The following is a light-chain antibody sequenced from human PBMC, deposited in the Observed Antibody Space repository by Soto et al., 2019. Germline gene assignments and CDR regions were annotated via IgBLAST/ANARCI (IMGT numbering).Light chain of an antibody. Sequence: DVVMTQSPLSLSVTLGQPASISCRSSHSLVYSDGNTYLHWIHQRPGQSPRRLIYKVSNRDSGVPDRFSGSGSGPDFTLKISRVEAEDVGVYYCIQGTHLFTFGPGTKVEI. CDR3: IQGTHLFT. CDR2: KVS. J-gene: IGKJ3*01. CDR1: HSLVYSDGNTY. V-gene: IGKV2-30*01.